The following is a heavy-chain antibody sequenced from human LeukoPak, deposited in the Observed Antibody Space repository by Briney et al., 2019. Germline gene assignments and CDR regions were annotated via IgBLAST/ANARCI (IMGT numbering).Heavy chain of an antibody. J-gene: IGHJ4*02. CDR3: ARDMYDNGWSSFDY. D-gene: IGHD3-10*01. Sequence: GGSLRLSCAASGFTFSNYAMHWVRQAPGKGLEWVAVISFDGTNKYYANSVQGRFTISRDNTKNTLYLQMNSLRAEDTALYYCARDMYDNGWSSFDYWGQGTLVTVSS. CDR2: ISFDGTNK. V-gene: IGHV3-30-3*01. CDR1: GFTFSNYA.